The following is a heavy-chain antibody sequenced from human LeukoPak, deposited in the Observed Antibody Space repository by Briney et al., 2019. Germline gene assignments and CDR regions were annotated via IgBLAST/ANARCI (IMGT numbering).Heavy chain of an antibody. CDR2: NYYSGST. CDR3: ARDTVDGFFDY. Sequence: SETLSLTCTVSGGSISSSSYYWGWIRQPPGKGLEWIGSNYYSGSTYYNPSLKSRVTISVDTSKNQFSLKLSSVTAADTAVYYCARDTVDGFFDYWGQGTLVTVSS. J-gene: IGHJ4*02. D-gene: IGHD3-10*01. CDR1: GGSISSSSYY. V-gene: IGHV4-39*07.